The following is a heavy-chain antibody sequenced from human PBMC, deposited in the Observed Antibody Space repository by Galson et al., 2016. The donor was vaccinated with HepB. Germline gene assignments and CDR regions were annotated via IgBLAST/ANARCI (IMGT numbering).Heavy chain of an antibody. CDR3: ARLFRNPINYYVNWFDP. Sequence: SETLSLTCTVSGGSIRSNNYYWGWIRQPPGRGLEWIGNIYYSGSTYYNSSLKSRVTLSVDTSKSQFSLRLSSVTAADTAVYYCARLFRNPINYYVNWFDPWGQGTLVTVSS. V-gene: IGHV4-39*01. J-gene: IGHJ5*02. D-gene: IGHD3-10*02. CDR2: IYYSGST. CDR1: GGSIRSNNYY.